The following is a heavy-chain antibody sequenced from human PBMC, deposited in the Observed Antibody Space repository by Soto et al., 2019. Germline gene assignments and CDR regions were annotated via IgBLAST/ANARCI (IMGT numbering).Heavy chain of an antibody. D-gene: IGHD3-22*01. V-gene: IGHV4-39*01. Sequence: SETLSLTCTVSGGSISSSTHYWGWIRQPPGKGLEWIGSIYYSGSTYYNPSLQSRVTISVDTSKNQFSLKLSSVTAADTAVYYCAIRRDHDSSGYYYPMVYYYYGMDVWGQGTTVTVSS. CDR2: IYYSGST. J-gene: IGHJ6*02. CDR1: GGSISSSTHY. CDR3: AIRRDHDSSGYYYPMVYYYYGMDV.